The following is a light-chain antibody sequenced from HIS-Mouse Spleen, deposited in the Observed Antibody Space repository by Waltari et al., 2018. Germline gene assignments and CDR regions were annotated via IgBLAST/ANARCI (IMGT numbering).Light chain of an antibody. CDR2: RNN. Sequence: QSVLTQPPSASGTPGQRVTISCPRSSSNIGTNYVYWYQQLPGTAPKRLIYRNNQRPSGVPDRFSGSKSGTSASLAISGLRSEDEADYYCAAWDDSLSGPVFGGGTKLTVL. J-gene: IGLJ3*02. V-gene: IGLV1-47*01. CDR3: AAWDDSLSGPV. CDR1: SSNIGTNY.